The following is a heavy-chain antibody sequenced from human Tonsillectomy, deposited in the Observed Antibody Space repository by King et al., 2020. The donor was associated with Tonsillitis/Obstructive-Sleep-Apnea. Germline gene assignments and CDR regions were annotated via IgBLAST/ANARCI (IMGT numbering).Heavy chain of an antibody. Sequence: VQLVESGGGLVQPGRSLRLSCAASGFTFDDYAMHWVRQAPGKGLEWVSGISWNSGSIGYADSVKGRFTISRDNAKNSLYLQMNSLRAEDTALYYCAKEGGPWFGEPYFDYWGQGTLVTVSS. J-gene: IGHJ4*02. CDR1: GFTFDDYA. CDR3: AKEGGPWFGEPYFDY. CDR2: ISWNSGSI. D-gene: IGHD3-10*01. V-gene: IGHV3-9*01.